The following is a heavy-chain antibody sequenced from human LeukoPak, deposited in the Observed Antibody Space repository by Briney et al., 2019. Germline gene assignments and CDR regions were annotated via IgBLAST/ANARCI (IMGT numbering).Heavy chain of an antibody. CDR3: ARDKRAGNAFDI. V-gene: IGHV1-2*02. CDR1: GYTFTGYY. Sequence: GASVKVSCKASGYTFTGYYMHWVRQAPGQGLEWMGWINPNSGGTNNAQKFQGRVTMTRDTSISTAYMELSRLRSDDTAEYYCARDKRAGNAFDIWGQGTMVTVSS. CDR2: INPNSGGT. J-gene: IGHJ3*02.